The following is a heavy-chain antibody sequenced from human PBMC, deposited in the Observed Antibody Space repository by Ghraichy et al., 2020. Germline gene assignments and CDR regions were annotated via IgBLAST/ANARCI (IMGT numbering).Heavy chain of an antibody. D-gene: IGHD6-19*01. CDR3: ARQAIAVAGTRYFDL. Sequence: SETLSLTCTVSGGSISSSSYYWGWLRQPPGEGLEWIGSTYYTGSTYCNPSLKSRVTTSVDTSKNQLSLKLSSVTATDTAVYYCARQAIAVAGTRYFDLWGRGTLVTVSS. V-gene: IGHV4-39*01. J-gene: IGHJ2*01. CDR1: GGSISSSSYY. CDR2: TYYTGST.